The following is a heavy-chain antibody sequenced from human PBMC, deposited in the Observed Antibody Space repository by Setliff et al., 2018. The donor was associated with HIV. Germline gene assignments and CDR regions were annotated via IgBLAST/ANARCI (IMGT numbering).Heavy chain of an antibody. CDR3: ARDISDSDVWRLDP. CDR1: GYTFTSYY. D-gene: IGHD2-21*01. V-gene: IGHV1-46*01. CDR2: INPSSGST. Sequence: ASVKVSCKASGYTFTSYYMHWVRQAPGQGLEWMGIINPSSGSTTYAQKFQGRVTMTRDTSTSTDYMELSSLRSEDTAIYYCARDISDSDVWRLDPWGQGTLVTVSS. J-gene: IGHJ5*02.